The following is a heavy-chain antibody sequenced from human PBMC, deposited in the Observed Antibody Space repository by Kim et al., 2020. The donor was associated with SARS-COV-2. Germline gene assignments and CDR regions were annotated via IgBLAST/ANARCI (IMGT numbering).Heavy chain of an antibody. V-gene: IGHV4-34*01. Sequence: SETLSLTCAVYGGSFSGYYWSWIRQPPGKGLEWIGEINHSGSTNYNPSLKSRVTISVDTSKNQFSLKLSSVTAADTAVYYCARGLWYLSYGSSAAPRPVRWFDPWGQGTLVTVSS. CDR1: GGSFSGYY. CDR2: INHSGST. J-gene: IGHJ5*02. D-gene: IGHD6-13*01. CDR3: ARGLWYLSYGSSAAPRPVRWFDP.